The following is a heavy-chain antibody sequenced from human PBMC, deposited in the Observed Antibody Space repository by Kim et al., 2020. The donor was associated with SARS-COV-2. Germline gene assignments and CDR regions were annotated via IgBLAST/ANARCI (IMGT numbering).Heavy chain of an antibody. Sequence: ADAVTHRFPISRDTSKNTLYLQRDSLRAEDTAVYYCARGLSVAIFDYWGQGTLVTVSS. CDR3: ARGLSVAIFDY. V-gene: IGHV3-66*01. D-gene: IGHD2-21*01. J-gene: IGHJ4*02.